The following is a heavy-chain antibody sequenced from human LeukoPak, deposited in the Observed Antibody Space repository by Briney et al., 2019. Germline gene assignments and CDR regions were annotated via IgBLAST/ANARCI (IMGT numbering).Heavy chain of an antibody. CDR2: IGTAGGT. D-gene: IGHD3-10*01. CDR1: GFTFSSYD. Sequence: PGGSLRLSCAASGFTFSSYDMHWVRQGTGKGLEWVSTIGTAGGTYYAGSVKGRFTISRENGKNSLYLQMNSLRVGDTAVYYCARGFGSGSYSFDVWGQGTVVTVSS. V-gene: IGHV3-13*01. J-gene: IGHJ3*01. CDR3: ARGFGSGSYSFDV.